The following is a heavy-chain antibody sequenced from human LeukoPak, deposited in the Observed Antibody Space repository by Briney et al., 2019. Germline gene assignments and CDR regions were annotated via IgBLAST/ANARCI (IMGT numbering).Heavy chain of an antibody. CDR3: ARVVKYYSGSGSYRYSYYYMDV. CDR1: GGSISSSSYY. D-gene: IGHD3-10*01. V-gene: IGHV4-39*07. CDR2: IYSSGST. Sequence: SETLSLTCTVSGGSISSSSYYWGWIRQPPGKGLEWIGSIYSSGSTYYNPSLKSRVTISVDTSKNQFSLKLSSVTAADTADYFCARVVKYYSGSGSYRYSYYYMDVWGKGTTVTVSS. J-gene: IGHJ6*03.